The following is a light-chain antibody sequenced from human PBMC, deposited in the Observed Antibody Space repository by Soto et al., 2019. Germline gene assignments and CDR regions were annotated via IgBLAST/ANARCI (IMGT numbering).Light chain of an antibody. V-gene: IGKV3-20*01. CDR1: QSVRNDY. CDR2: GAS. Sequence: EVVLTQFPATLPVSLGERATLSCRASQSVRNDYLAWYQQKRGQAPRLLIHGASTRPTGIPGRFSGSGSGTGFILTISRVEPGDGAKYYYQQDGSRPETFGQGTKVEIK. CDR3: QQDGSRPET. J-gene: IGKJ1*01.